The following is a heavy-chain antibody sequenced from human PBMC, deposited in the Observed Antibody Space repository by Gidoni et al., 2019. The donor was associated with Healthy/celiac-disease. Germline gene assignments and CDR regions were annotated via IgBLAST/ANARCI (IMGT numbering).Heavy chain of an antibody. V-gene: IGHV3-66*01. Sequence: EVQLVESGGGLVQPGGSLRLSCAASGFTVSSNYMSWVRQAPGKGLEWVSVIYSGGSTYYADSVKGRFTISRDNSKNTLYLQMNSLRAEDTAVYYCARDVGILTGYYIDYYYYMDVWGKGTTVTVSS. CDR1: GFTVSSNY. CDR3: ARDVGILTGYYIDYYYYMDV. J-gene: IGHJ6*03. CDR2: IYSGGST. D-gene: IGHD3-9*01.